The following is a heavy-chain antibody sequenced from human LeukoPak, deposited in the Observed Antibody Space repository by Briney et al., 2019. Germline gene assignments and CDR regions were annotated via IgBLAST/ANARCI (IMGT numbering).Heavy chain of an antibody. CDR2: ISWDGGST. CDR3: AKGGGYDSYNLGWPVDY. Sequence: GGSLRLSCAASGFTFDDYAMHWVRQAPGKGLEWVSLISWDGGSTYYADSVKGRFTISRDNSKNSLYLQMNSLRAEDTALYYCAKGGGYDSYNLGWPVDYWGQGTLVTVSS. CDR1: GFTFDDYA. D-gene: IGHD5-12*01. J-gene: IGHJ4*02. V-gene: IGHV3-43D*04.